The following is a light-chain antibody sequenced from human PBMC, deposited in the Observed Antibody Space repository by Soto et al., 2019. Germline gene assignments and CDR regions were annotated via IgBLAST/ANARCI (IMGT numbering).Light chain of an antibody. CDR2: AAS. Sequence: AIRMTQSPSSLSASTGDRVTITCRASQGISSYLAWYQQKPGKAPKLLIYAASTLQSGVPSRFIGSGSGTDFTLTISFLQSEDFATYYCQQYYSYPPTFGPGTKVDIK. V-gene: IGKV1-8*01. CDR1: QGISSY. J-gene: IGKJ3*01. CDR3: QQYYSYPPT.